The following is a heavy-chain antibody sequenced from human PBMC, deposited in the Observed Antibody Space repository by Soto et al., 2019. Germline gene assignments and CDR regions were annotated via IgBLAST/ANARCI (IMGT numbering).Heavy chain of an antibody. CDR3: ARIGPAEYYYDSSGYVFDI. V-gene: IGHV1-69*13. CDR1: GGTFSSYA. CDR2: IIPIFGTA. D-gene: IGHD3-22*01. J-gene: IGHJ3*02. Sequence: GASVKVSCKASGGTFSSYAISWVRRAPGQGLEWMGGIIPIFGTANYAQKFQGRVTITADESTSTAYMELSSLRSEDTAVYYCARIGPAEYYYDSSGYVFDIWGQGTMVTVSS.